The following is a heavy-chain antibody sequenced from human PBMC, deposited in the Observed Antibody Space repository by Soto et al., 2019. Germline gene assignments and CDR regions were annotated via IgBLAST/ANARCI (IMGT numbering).Heavy chain of an antibody. V-gene: IGHV3-53*01. CDR1: GLTVTGKKY. J-gene: IGHJ3*02. Sequence: DVQLVESGGGLIQPGGSLRLSCEASGLTVTGKKYVAWVRQAPGKGLEWVSGVYDTDGIYYADSVKGRFTSSRDNSKTIVYLEMNSLTPDDTAVYYCATWGLREHAYDIWGLGTTVTVSS. CDR2: VYDTDGI. D-gene: IGHD4-17*01. CDR3: ATWGLREHAYDI.